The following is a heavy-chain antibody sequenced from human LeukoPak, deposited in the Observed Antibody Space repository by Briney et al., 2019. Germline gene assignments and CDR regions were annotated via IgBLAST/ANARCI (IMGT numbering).Heavy chain of an antibody. J-gene: IGHJ4*02. CDR1: GGSISSSSYY. CDR2: IYYSGST. CDR3: ARPRNWGNFDY. Sequence: PSETLSLTCTVSGGSISSSSYYWGWIRQPPGKGLEWIGSIYYSGSTYYNPSLKSRVTISVDTSKNQFSLKLSSVTAADTAVYYCARPRNWGNFDYWGQGTLVTVSS. D-gene: IGHD7-27*01. V-gene: IGHV4-39*01.